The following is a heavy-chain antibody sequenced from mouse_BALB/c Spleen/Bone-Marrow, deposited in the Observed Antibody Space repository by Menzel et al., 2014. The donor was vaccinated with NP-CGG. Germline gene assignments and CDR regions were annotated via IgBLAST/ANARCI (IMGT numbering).Heavy chain of an antibody. V-gene: IGHV5-17*02. D-gene: IGHD2-14*01. Sequence: EVQVVESGGGLVQPGGSRKLSCAASGFTFSSFGMHWVRQAPEKGLEWVAYISSGGSTIYYADTVKGRFTISRDNPKNTLFLQMTSLRSEDTAMYYCARDVPLYDVGYFDYWGQGTTLTVSS. CDR3: ARDVPLYDVGYFDY. CDR1: GFTFSSFG. J-gene: IGHJ2*01. CDR2: ISSGGSTI.